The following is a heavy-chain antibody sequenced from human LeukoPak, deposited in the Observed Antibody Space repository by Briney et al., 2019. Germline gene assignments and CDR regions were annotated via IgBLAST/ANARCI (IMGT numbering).Heavy chain of an antibody. CDR3: ARDKSRGVIGY. Sequence: GGSLRLSCAASGFTVSSNYMSWVHQAPGKGLEWVSVIYSGGGTYYADSVKGRFTISRDNSKNTLYLQMNSLRAEDTAVYYCARDKSRGVIGYWGQGTLVTVSS. CDR2: IYSGGGT. CDR1: GFTVSSNY. J-gene: IGHJ4*02. D-gene: IGHD3-16*02. V-gene: IGHV3-66*01.